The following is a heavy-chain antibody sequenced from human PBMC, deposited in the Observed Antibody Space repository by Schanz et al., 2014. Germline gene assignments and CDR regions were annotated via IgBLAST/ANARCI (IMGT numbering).Heavy chain of an antibody. CDR2: ISYDGSNK. D-gene: IGHD6-13*01. Sequence: QVQLVESGGGVVQPGRSLRLSCAASGFTFSSYAMHWVRQAPGKGLEWVAVISYDGSNKYYADSVKGRFTISRDNSKNTLYLQMTSLRAEDTAVYYCARTSGGQYSSTWYVDYWGQGTLVTVSS. J-gene: IGHJ4*02. CDR1: GFTFSSYA. CDR3: ARTSGGQYSSTWYVDY. V-gene: IGHV3-30*04.